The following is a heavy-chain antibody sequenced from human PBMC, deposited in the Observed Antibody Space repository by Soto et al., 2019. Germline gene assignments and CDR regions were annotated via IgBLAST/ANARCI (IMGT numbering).Heavy chain of an antibody. V-gene: IGHV4-31*03. D-gene: IGHD3-22*01. CDR2: IYYSGST. CDR1: GGSISSGGYY. Sequence: QVQLQESGPGLVKPSQTLSLTCTVSGGSISSGGYYWSWIRQHPGKGLEWIGYIYYSGSTYYNPSLKCRVTIPVDTSKNQFSLKLSSVTAADTAVYYCARGPTDTMIVVVTHFDYWGQGTLVTVSS. CDR3: ARGPTDTMIVVVTHFDY. J-gene: IGHJ4*02.